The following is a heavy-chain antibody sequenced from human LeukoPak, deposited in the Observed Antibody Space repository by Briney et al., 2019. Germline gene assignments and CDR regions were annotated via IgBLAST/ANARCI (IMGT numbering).Heavy chain of an antibody. Sequence: GGSLRLSCAASGFTFSSYGMHWVRQAPGKGLEWVAVIWYGGSNKYYADSVKGRFTISRDNSKNTLYLQMNSLRAEDTAVYYCAKGGGGYDRNLEYYYYMDVWGKGTTVTVSS. CDR3: AKGGGGYDRNLEYYYYMDV. D-gene: IGHD5-12*01. V-gene: IGHV3-30*02. J-gene: IGHJ6*03. CDR2: IWYGGSNK. CDR1: GFTFSSYG.